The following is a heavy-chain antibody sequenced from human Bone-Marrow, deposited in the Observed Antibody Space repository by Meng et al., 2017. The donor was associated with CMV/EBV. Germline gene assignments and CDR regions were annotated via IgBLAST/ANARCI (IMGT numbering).Heavy chain of an antibody. Sequence: GESLKISCAASGFTFSSYAMHWVRQAPGKGLEWVAVISYDGSNKYYADSVKGRFTISRDNSKNTLYLQMNSRRAEDTAVYYCARDRGVVVPAAIITGTTSLNGMDVWGQGTTVTGSS. CDR3: ARDRGVVVPAAIITGTTSLNGMDV. CDR1: GFTFSSYA. D-gene: IGHD2-2*01. CDR2: ISYDGSNK. V-gene: IGHV3-30-3*01. J-gene: IGHJ6*02.